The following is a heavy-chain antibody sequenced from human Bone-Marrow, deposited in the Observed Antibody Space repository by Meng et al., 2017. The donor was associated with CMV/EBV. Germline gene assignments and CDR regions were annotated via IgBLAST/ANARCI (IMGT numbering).Heavy chain of an antibody. J-gene: IGHJ4*02. V-gene: IGHV3-30-3*01. CDR3: ARERPPDY. CDR2: ISYDGSNK. Sequence: GESLKISCAASGFTFSSYAMHWVRQAPGKGLEWVAVISYDGSNKYYADSVKGRFTISRDNSKNTLYLQMNSLRAEDTAVYYCARERPPDYWGQGTLVTVSS. CDR1: GFTFSSYA.